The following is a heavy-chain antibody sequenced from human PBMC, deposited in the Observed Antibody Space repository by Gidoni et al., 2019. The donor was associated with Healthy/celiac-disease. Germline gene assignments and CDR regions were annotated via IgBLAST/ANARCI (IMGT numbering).Heavy chain of an antibody. CDR2: ISGSGGST. V-gene: IGHV3-23*01. Sequence: EVQLLESGGGLVPPGGSLRLSCAASGFPFSSYAMSWLRQAPGKGLEWVSAISGSGGSTYYADSVKGRFTISRDNSKNTLYLQMNSLRAEDTAVYYCAKEMAAAHEGGAFDIWGQGTMVTVSS. D-gene: IGHD2-15*01. J-gene: IGHJ3*02. CDR3: AKEMAAAHEGGAFDI. CDR1: GFPFSSYA.